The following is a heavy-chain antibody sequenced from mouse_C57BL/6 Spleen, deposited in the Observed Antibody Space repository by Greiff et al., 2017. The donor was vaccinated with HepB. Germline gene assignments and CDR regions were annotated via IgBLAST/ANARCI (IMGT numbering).Heavy chain of an antibody. CDR2: ISSGGDYI. J-gene: IGHJ2*01. Sequence: EVQRVESGEGLVKPGGSLKLSCAASGFTFSSYAMSWVRQTPEKRLEWVAYISSGGDYIYYADTVKGRFTISRDNARNTLYLQMSSLKSEDTAMYYCTRDNYYGSSLYYFDYWGQGTTLTVSS. CDR3: TRDNYYGSSLYYFDY. V-gene: IGHV5-9-1*02. D-gene: IGHD1-1*01. CDR1: GFTFSSYA.